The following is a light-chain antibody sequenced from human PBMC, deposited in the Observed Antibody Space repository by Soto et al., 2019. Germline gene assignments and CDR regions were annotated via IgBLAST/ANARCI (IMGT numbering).Light chain of an antibody. CDR1: SSDVGGYNY. Sequence: QSVLTQPASVSGSPGQSITISCTGTSSDVGGYNYVSWYQQYPGKAPKLMIYEVTNRPSGVSNRFSGSKYGNTASLTISGLQSEDAADYYCSSYTSTDTLVFGGGTNLTVL. CDR3: SSYTSTDTLV. CDR2: EVT. V-gene: IGLV2-14*01. J-gene: IGLJ3*02.